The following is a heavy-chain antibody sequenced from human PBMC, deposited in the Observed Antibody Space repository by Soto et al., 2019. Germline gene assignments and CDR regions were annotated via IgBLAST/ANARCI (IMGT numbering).Heavy chain of an antibody. Sequence: QVQLVQSGAEVKKPGASVKVSCMTSGYTFTSYDINWVRQASGQGLEWVGWMNTNNGYTAYAPKFQGRFTLTRNPSIRTVYEVLSSLRSQATAVYYWAREWTAAGNYSGMDVWGQGTTVTVSS. CDR3: AREWTAAGNYSGMDV. J-gene: IGHJ6*02. CDR2: MNTNNGYT. CDR1: GYTFTSYD. V-gene: IGHV1-8*01. D-gene: IGHD6-13*01.